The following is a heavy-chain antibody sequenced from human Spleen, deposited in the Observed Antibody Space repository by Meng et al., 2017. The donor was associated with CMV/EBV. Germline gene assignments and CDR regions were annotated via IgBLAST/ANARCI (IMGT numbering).Heavy chain of an antibody. J-gene: IGHJ6*02. CDR1: GFTFSSYW. D-gene: IGHD2-2*01. Sequence: GESLKISCAASGFTFSSYWMHWVRQAPGKGLVWVSRINSDGSSASYADSVKGRFTISRDNAKNSLYLQMNSLRAEDTAVYYCARERRYCSSTSCYLDYYYGMDVWGQGTTVTVSS. CDR2: INSDGSSA. CDR3: ARERRYCSSTSCYLDYYYGMDV. V-gene: IGHV3-74*01.